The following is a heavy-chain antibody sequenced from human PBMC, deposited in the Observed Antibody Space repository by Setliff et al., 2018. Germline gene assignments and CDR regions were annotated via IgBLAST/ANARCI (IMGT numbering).Heavy chain of an antibody. CDR1: GGSISSSSYY. J-gene: IGHJ5*02. D-gene: IGHD3-10*01. CDR3: ARIHLLLWFGELLSGWFDP. Sequence: LSLTCTVSGGSISSSSYYWGWIRQPPGKGLEWIGSIYYSGSTYYNPSLKSRVTISVDTSKNQFPLKLSSVTAADTAVYYCARIHLLLWFGELLSGWFDPWGQGTLVTVSS. CDR2: IYYSGST. V-gene: IGHV4-39*06.